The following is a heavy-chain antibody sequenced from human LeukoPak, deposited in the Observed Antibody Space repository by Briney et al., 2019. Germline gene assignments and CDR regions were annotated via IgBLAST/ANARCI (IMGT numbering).Heavy chain of an antibody. CDR3: ARDTVGAPLDY. Sequence: SETLSLTCTVSGGSISSGSYYWSWIRQPAGKGLEWIGRIYTSGSTNYNPSLKSRVTISVDTSKNQFSLKLSSVTAADTAVYYCARDTVGAPLDYWGQGTLVTVSS. J-gene: IGHJ4*02. V-gene: IGHV4-61*02. CDR1: GGSISSGSYY. CDR2: IYTSGST. D-gene: IGHD4-23*01.